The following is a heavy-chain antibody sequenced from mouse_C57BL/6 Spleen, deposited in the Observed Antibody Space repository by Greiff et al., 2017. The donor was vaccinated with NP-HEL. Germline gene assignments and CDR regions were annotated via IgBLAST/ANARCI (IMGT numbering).Heavy chain of an antibody. CDR3: AREGDSGFAY. CDR1: GYTFTDYE. V-gene: IGHV1-15*01. Sequence: VQLQQSGAELVRPGASVTLSCKASGYTFTDYEMHWVKQTPVHGLEWIGAIDPETGGTAYNQKFKGKAILTADKSSSTAYMELRSLTSEDSAVYYCAREGDSGFAYWGQGTLVTVSA. CDR2: IDPETGGT. J-gene: IGHJ3*01.